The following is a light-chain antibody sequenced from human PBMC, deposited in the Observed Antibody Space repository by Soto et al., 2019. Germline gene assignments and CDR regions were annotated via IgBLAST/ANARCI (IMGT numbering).Light chain of an antibody. CDR2: EVS. CDR1: DSLLHSDGKTY. Sequence: DIVMTQTPLSLSVNPGKPASIFCRSSDSLLHSDGKTYFYWYLQRPGQPTRLLIYEVSNRFSGVPDRVSGSGSGTDVTLKISRVETDDVGLYFCMQTKQLPVTFGQGTKVDIK. CDR3: MQTKQLPVT. J-gene: IGKJ1*01. V-gene: IGKV2D-29*01.